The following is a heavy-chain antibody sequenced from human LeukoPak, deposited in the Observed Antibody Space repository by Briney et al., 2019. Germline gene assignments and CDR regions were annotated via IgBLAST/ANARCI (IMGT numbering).Heavy chain of an antibody. J-gene: IGHJ5*02. Sequence: PGGSLRDSLLSSGWTYRSYVMNWVRQAPWKGVDGVSLISGSGGSTSYVDCVKGRFTISRDNSKNTLNLQMNSLRAEDTAVYYCARSIYDVLTGYPPWGQGTLVTVSS. D-gene: IGHD3-9*01. CDR1: GWTYRSYV. CDR2: ISGSGGST. CDR3: ARSIYDVLTGYPP. V-gene: IGHV3-23*01.